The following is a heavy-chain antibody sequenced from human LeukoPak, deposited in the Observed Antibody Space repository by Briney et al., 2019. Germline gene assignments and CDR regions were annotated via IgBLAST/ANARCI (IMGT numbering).Heavy chain of an antibody. CDR3: AKGGGWDYYYGMDV. CDR1: GFSFRSYA. D-gene: IGHD2-15*01. Sequence: QSGGSLRLSCAASGFSFRSYAMNWVRQAPGKGPEWVSALSGGGDSTYYADSVKGRFTISRDNSKNTLDLQMNTLRAEDTAVYYCAKGGGWDYYYGMDVWGQGTTVTVS. V-gene: IGHV3-23*01. CDR2: LSGGGDST. J-gene: IGHJ6*02.